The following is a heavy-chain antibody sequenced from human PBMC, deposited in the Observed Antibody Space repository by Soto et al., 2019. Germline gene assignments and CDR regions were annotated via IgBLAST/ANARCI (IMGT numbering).Heavy chain of an antibody. CDR1: GGSISSYY. D-gene: IGHD3-16*02. J-gene: IGHJ4*02. CDR2: IYYSGST. V-gene: IGHV4-59*01. CDR3: ARSSLWGGYRYIYFDY. Sequence: SETLSLTCTVSGGSISSYYWSWIRQPPGKGLEWIGYIYYSGSTNYNPSLKSRVTISVDTSKNQFSLKLSSVTAADTAVYYCARSSLWGGYRYIYFDYWGQGTLVTVSS.